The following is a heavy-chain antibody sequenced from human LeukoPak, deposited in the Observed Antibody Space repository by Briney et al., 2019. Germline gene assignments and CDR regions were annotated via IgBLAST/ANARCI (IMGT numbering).Heavy chain of an antibody. V-gene: IGHV3-23*01. CDR3: AKDRIVVVPAAIPFDY. D-gene: IGHD2-2*02. Sequence: GGSLRLSCAASGFTFSSYAMSWVRQAPEKGLEWVSAISGSGGSTYYADSVKGRFTISRDNSKNTLYLQMNSLRAEDTAVYYCAKDRIVVVPAAIPFDYWGQGTLVTVSS. CDR1: GFTFSSYA. CDR2: ISGSGGST. J-gene: IGHJ4*02.